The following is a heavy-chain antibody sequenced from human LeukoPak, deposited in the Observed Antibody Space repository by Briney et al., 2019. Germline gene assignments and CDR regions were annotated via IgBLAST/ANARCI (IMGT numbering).Heavy chain of an antibody. Sequence: GGSLRLSCAASGFTFSSYGMHWVRQAPGKGLEWVAVISYDGSNKYYADSVKGRFTISRDNSKNTLYLQMNSLRAEDTAVYYCANDYGDYVYYYYYGMDVWGQGTTVTVSS. J-gene: IGHJ6*02. D-gene: IGHD4-17*01. CDR2: ISYDGSNK. V-gene: IGHV3-30*18. CDR3: ANDYGDYVYYYYYGMDV. CDR1: GFTFSSYG.